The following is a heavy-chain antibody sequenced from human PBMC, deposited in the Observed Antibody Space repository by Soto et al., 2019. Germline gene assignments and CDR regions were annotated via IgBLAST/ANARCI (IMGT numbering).Heavy chain of an antibody. D-gene: IGHD2-2*01. V-gene: IGHV5-10-1*01. CDR3: ATLYCSSTSCSDYYYYYGMDV. Sequence: GESLKISCQGSGYSFTSYWISWVRQMPGKGLEWMGRIDPSDSYTNYSPSFQGHVTISADKSISTAYLQWSSLKASDTAMYYCATLYCSSTSCSDYYYYYGMDVWGQGTTVTVSS. CDR2: IDPSDSYT. CDR1: GYSFTSYW. J-gene: IGHJ6*02.